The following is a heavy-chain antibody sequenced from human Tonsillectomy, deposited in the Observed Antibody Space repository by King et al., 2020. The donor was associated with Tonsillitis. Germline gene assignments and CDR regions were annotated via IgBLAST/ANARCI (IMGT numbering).Heavy chain of an antibody. V-gene: IGHV3-11*01. J-gene: IGHJ5*02. Sequence: VQLVESGGGLVKPGGSLRLSCAASGFTFSDYYMSWIRQAPGKGLEWVSYISSSGSTIYYADSVKGRFTISRDNAKNSLYLQMNSLRAEDTAVYYCARSVPTSILVTYYAFWSGYPENWFDPWGQGTLVTVSS. CDR3: ARSVPTSILVTYYAFWSGYPENWFDP. CDR2: ISSSGSTI. CDR1: GFTFSDYY. D-gene: IGHD3-3*01.